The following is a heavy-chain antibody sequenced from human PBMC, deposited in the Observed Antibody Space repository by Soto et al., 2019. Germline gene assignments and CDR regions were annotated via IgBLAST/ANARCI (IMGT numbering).Heavy chain of an antibody. CDR2: IIPILGIA. D-gene: IGHD2-8*02. V-gene: IGHV1-69*08. Sequence: QVQLVQSGAEVKKPGSSVKVSCKASGGTFSSYTISWVRQAPGQGLEWMGRIIPILGIANYAQKFQGRVTITADKSTSTAYMELSSLRSEDTAVYYCPRENLLEVVSVGYFDLWGRGTLVTVSS. J-gene: IGHJ2*01. CDR1: GGTFSSYT. CDR3: PRENLLEVVSVGYFDL.